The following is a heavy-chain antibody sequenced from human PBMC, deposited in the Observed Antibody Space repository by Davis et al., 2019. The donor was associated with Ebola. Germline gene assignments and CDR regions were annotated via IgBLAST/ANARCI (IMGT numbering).Heavy chain of an antibody. J-gene: IGHJ4*02. V-gene: IGHV4-59*08. CDR1: GDSMNSYY. Sequence: SETLSLTCSVSGDSMNSYYWTWIRRPPGKGLEWIGYISYSAYTNYVPSLKSRVTMSIDTSKNQFSLKLGSVTAADTAVYYCARVVLDATGYYADFWGQGTLVTVSS. CDR2: ISYSAYT. CDR3: ARVVLDATGYYADF. D-gene: IGHD3-22*01.